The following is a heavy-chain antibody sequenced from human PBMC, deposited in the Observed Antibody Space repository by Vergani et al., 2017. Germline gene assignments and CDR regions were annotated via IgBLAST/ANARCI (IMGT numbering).Heavy chain of an antibody. V-gene: IGHV3-30*02. CDR1: GLTLSSYG. J-gene: IGHJ5*02. Sequence: QVQLVESGGGVAQPGGSMRLSCSASGLTLSSYGVHWVRQAPGRGLESVTFTRPHEDGAFYSASVRGRFTVSRDNSKNTLYLEMNRLNVDDTAIYYCGKXQGTVGGTWWVDHWCQGTPVTVSS. CDR2: TRPHEDGA. CDR3: GKXQGTVGGTWWVDH. D-gene: IGHD1-7*01.